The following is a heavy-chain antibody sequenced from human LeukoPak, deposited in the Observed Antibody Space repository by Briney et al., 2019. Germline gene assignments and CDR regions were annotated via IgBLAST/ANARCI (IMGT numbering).Heavy chain of an antibody. D-gene: IGHD5-24*01. CDR1: GYTFTSYD. J-gene: IGHJ6*02. CDR3: ARVGSNWRDGWTKDYYYYGMDV. V-gene: IGHV1-8*01. Sequence: ASVKVSCKASGYTFTSYDINWVRQATGQGLEWMGWMNPNSGNTGYAQKFQGRVTMTRNTSISTAYMELSSLRSEDTAVYYCARVGSNWRDGWTKDYYYYGMDVWGQGTTVTVSS. CDR2: MNPNSGNT.